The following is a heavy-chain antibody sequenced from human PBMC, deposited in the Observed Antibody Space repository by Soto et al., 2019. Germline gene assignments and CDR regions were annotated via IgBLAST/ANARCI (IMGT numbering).Heavy chain of an antibody. CDR1: GFTFSSSW. D-gene: IGHD6-19*01. V-gene: IGHV3-74*03. CDR2: ISSDGSSA. CDR3: AKAAYTSAWEERSFDY. Sequence: GGSLRLSCAASGFTFSSSWMHWVRQAPGKGLVWVSRISSDGSSATYADSVKGRFTMSRDNAKNTLYLQMNSLRAEDTALYYCAKAAYTSAWEERSFDYWGQGTLVTVYS. J-gene: IGHJ4*02.